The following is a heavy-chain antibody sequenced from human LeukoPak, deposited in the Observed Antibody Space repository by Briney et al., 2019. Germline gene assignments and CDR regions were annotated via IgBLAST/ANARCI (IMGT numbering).Heavy chain of an antibody. V-gene: IGHV4-39*01. CDR3: ARLLAFPRYNDGDPRPEYFQH. J-gene: IGHJ1*01. CDR2: VYYSGRT. Sequence: PSETLTLTCTVSGGIISSSSYYWGRNRQPPGKGLVWIGSVYYSGRTYYNQSLKSRVSISVDTSKNQFSLKLSSVTAADTAVYYCARLLAFPRYNDGDPRPEYFQHWGQGTLVTVSS. CDR1: GGIISSSSYY. D-gene: IGHD4-17*01.